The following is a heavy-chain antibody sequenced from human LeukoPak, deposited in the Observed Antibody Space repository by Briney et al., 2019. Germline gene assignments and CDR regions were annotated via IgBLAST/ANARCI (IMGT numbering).Heavy chain of an antibody. CDR1: GYTFTSYG. CDR2: ISAYNGNT. D-gene: IGHD1-26*01. J-gene: IGHJ6*03. CDR3: ARSVGAQNYYYYMDV. Sequence: PGASVKVSCKASGYTFTSYGISWVRQAPGQGLEWMGWISAYNGNTNYAQKLQGRVTMTTDTSTSTAYMELRSLRSDDTAVYYCARSVGAQNYYYYMDVWGKGTTVTVSS. V-gene: IGHV1-18*01.